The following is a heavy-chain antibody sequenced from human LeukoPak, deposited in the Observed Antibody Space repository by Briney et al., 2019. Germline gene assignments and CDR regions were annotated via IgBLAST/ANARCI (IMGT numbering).Heavy chain of an antibody. J-gene: IGHJ4*02. V-gene: IGHV3-21*01. CDR2: IGSTPGHI. Sequence: GGSLRLSCAASGFPFSSYSMTWVRQAPGKGLEWVSSIGSTPGHIYYADSLRRRFTISRDNAKTSLYLQMNSLRAENTAVYYCGRQAAPDYWGQGILVTVSS. CDR3: GRQAAPDY. D-gene: IGHD2-15*01. CDR1: GFPFSSYS.